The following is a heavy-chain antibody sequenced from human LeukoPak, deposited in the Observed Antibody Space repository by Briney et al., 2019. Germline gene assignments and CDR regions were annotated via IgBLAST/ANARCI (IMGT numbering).Heavy chain of an antibody. CDR2: IRSKAYGGTI. V-gene: IGHV3-49*04. CDR3: TRDHNSDYDLFDY. J-gene: IGHJ4*02. D-gene: IGHD5-12*01. CDR1: GFTFGDYA. Sequence: GGSLRLSCTASGFTFGDYAMSWVRQAPGKGLEWVGFIRSKAYGGTIEYAASVKGRFTISRDDSKNTAYLQLNSLKTEDTAVYYCTRDHNSDYDLFDYWGQGTLVTVSS.